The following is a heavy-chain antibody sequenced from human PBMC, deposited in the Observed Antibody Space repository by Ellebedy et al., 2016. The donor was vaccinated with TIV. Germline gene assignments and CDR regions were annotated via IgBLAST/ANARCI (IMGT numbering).Heavy chain of an antibody. D-gene: IGHD3-22*01. CDR3: ATEGSGFYDSSGYY. J-gene: IGHJ4*02. CDR2: FDPEDKET. V-gene: IGHV1-24*01. Sequence: AASVKVSCKVSGNTLTELSMHWVRQAPGKGLEWIGGFDPEDKETYYARKFEGRVTMTEDRSTDTAYMELRNLRSEDTAVYYCATEGSGFYDSSGYYWGQGTLVTVSS. CDR1: GNTLTELS.